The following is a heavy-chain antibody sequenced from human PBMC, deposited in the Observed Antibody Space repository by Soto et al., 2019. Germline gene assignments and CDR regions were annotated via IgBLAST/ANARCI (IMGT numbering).Heavy chain of an antibody. CDR1: GGSFSGYY. V-gene: IGHV4-34*01. CDR2: MNHSGST. Sequence: PSETLSLTCAVSGGSFSGYYWSWVRQPQGKGLEWIGEMNHSGSTNSNPSLRSRGTISVDTSTNQCSLKLRSVTAADTAVYYCARGLRYYYYYYMDVWGKGTTVTVSS. J-gene: IGHJ6*03. CDR3: ARGLRYYYYYYMDV.